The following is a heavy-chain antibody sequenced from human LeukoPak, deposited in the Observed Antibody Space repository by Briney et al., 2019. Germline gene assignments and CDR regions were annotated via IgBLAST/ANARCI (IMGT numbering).Heavy chain of an antibody. J-gene: IGHJ3*02. CDR2: IDPGDSDT. Sequence: GGSLKISCKGSGYRFISYWIGWVRQMPGKGLEWLGIIDPGDSDTRYSPSFQGQVTISADKSINTAYLQWSSLKASDTAMYYCATYSRRVGTLNAFDIWGQGTMVTVSS. D-gene: IGHD6-13*01. CDR1: GYRFISYW. V-gene: IGHV5-51*01. CDR3: ATYSRRVGTLNAFDI.